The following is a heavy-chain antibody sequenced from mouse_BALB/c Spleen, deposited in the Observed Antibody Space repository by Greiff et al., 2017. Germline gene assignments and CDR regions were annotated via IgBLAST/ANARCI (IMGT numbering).Heavy chain of an antibody. D-gene: IGHD2-2*01. CDR2: ISYSGST. CDR3: ARWGYDVAWFAY. CDR1: GDSITSGY. Sequence: EVKLVESGPSLVKPSQTLSLTCSVTGDSITSGYWNWIRKFPGNKLEYMGYISYSGSTYYNPSLKSRISITRDTSKNQYYLQLNSVTTEDTATYYCARWGYDVAWFAYWGQGTLVTVSA. J-gene: IGHJ3*01. V-gene: IGHV3-8*02.